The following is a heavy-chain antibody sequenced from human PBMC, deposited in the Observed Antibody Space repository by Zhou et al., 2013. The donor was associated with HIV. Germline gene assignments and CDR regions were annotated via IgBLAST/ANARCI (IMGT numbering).Heavy chain of an antibody. CDR3: ARGRGHRSGYYDG. CDR1: GYTFTNYY. Sequence: QVQLVQSGAEVQKPGASVKVSCKASGYTFTNYYLHWVRQAPGQGLEWMGIINPFGGSTSYAQKFQGRVTMTRDTSTSTVYMELSSLRFEDTAVYYCARGRGHRSGYYDGWGQGDNGHRLF. J-gene: IGHJ3*01. CDR2: INPFGGST. D-gene: IGHD3-16*01. V-gene: IGHV1-46*01.